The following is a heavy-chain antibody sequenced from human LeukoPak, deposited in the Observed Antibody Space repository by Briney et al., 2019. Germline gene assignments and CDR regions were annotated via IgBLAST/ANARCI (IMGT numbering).Heavy chain of an antibody. CDR3: ARDRYYYGSGSVGAYYGMDV. CDR2: ISSSSSYI. D-gene: IGHD3-10*01. CDR1: GFTFSSYS. V-gene: IGHV3-21*01. Sequence: GGSLRLSCAASGFTFSSYSMNWVRQAPGKGLKWVSSISSSSSYIYYADSVKGRFTISRDNAKNSLYLQMNSLRAEDTAVYYCARDRYYYGSGSVGAYYGMDVWGQGTTVTVSS. J-gene: IGHJ6*02.